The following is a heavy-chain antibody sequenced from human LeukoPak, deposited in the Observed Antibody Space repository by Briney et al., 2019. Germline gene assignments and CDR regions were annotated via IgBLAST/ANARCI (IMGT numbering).Heavy chain of an antibody. CDR1: GGSIISSSYY. Sequence: SETLSLTCTVSGGSIISSSYYWGWIRQPPGKGLEWIGSIYYSGSTYCNPSLKSRVTISVDTSKNQFSLKLSSVTAADTAVYYCARYSSWREIDYWGQGTLVTVSS. V-gene: IGHV4-39*07. CDR2: IYYSGST. CDR3: ARYSSWREIDY. D-gene: IGHD6-6*01. J-gene: IGHJ4*02.